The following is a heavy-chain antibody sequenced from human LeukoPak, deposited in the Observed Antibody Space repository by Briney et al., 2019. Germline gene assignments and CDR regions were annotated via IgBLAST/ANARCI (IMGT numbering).Heavy chain of an antibody. CDR3: ATTVGIAVAVHFDY. Sequence: ASAKVSCKVSGYTLTELSMHWVRQAPGKGLEWMGGFDPEDGETIYAQKFQGRVTMTEDTSTDTAYMELSSLRSEDTAVYYCATTVGIAVAVHFDYWGQGTLVTVSS. V-gene: IGHV1-24*01. J-gene: IGHJ4*02. D-gene: IGHD6-19*01. CDR1: GYTLTELS. CDR2: FDPEDGET.